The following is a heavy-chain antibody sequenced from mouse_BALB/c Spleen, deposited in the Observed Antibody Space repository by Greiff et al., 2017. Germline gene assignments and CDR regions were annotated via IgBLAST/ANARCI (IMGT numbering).Heavy chain of an antibody. CDR3: ASTGDYGEAWFDY. CDR2: ILPGSGST. V-gene: IGHV1-9*01. J-gene: IGHJ3*01. Sequence: QVQLKESGAELMKPGASVKISCKATGYTFSSYWIEWVKQRPGHGLEWIGEILPGSGSTNYNEKFKGKATFTADTSSNTAYMQLSSLTSEDSAVYYCASTGDYGEAWFDYWGQGTLVTVSA. CDR1: GYTFSSYW. D-gene: IGHD2-4*01.